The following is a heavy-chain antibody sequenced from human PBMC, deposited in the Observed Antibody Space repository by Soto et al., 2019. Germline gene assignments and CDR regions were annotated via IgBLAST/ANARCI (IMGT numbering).Heavy chain of an antibody. D-gene: IGHD3-10*01. CDR2: INHSGST. CDR3: ARRRSNYVYYGMDV. Sequence: SETLSLTCAVYGGSFSGYYWSWIRQPPGKGLEWIGEINHSGSTNYNPSLKSRVTISVDTSKNQFSLKLSSVTAADTAVYYCARRRSNYVYYGMDVWGQGTTVTVSS. V-gene: IGHV4-34*01. J-gene: IGHJ6*02. CDR1: GGSFSGYY.